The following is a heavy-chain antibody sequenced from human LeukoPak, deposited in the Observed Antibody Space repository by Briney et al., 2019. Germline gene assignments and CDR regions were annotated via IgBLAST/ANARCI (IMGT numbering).Heavy chain of an antibody. Sequence: GGSLRLSRAASGFTFSSYKMMWVRQAPGKGLEWLSYISSGGDTIYYADSVKGRFTISRDNAQNSLYLQMNSLRAEDTALYYCAREGSYYFDSWGQGTLVTVSS. CDR3: AREGSYYFDS. CDR2: ISSGGDTI. CDR1: GFTFSSYK. D-gene: IGHD1-26*01. J-gene: IGHJ4*02. V-gene: IGHV3-48*03.